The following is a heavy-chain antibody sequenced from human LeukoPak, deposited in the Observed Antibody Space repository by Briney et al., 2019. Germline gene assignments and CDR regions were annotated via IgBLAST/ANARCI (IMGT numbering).Heavy chain of an antibody. V-gene: IGHV3-30*02. CDR3: AREPFWSGYFSNLHFDY. J-gene: IGHJ4*02. CDR2: IRYDGSNK. Sequence: GGSLRLSCAASGFTFSSYGMHWVRQAPGKGLEWVAFIRYDGSNKYYADSVKGRFTISRDNSKNTLYLQMNSLRAEDTAVYYCAREPFWSGYFSNLHFDYWGQGALVTVSS. D-gene: IGHD3-3*01. CDR1: GFTFSSYG.